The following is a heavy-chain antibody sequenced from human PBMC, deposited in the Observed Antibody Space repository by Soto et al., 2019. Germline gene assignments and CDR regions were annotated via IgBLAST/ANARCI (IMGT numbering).Heavy chain of an antibody. CDR2: IKQDGSEK. J-gene: IGHJ4*02. CDR3: ARDLGSTSCYADY. CDR1: GFTFSSYW. Sequence: GGSLRLSCAASGFTFSSYWMSWVRQAPGKGLEWVANIKQDGSEKYYVDSVKGRFTISRDNAKNSLYLQMNSLRAEDTAVYYCARDLGSTSCYADYWGQGTLVTVSS. V-gene: IGHV3-7*01. D-gene: IGHD2-2*01.